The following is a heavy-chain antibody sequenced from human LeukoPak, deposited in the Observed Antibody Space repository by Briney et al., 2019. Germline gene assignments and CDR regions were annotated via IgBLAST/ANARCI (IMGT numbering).Heavy chain of an antibody. Sequence: SQTLSLTCAISGDSVSSNTAAWNWIRLSPSRGLEWLGRTYYRSKWYNDYPVSVKGRITINPDTSKNQFSLQLNSVTPEDTAIYYCARGITVIGYYFDCWGQGTLVTVSS. D-gene: IGHD1-14*01. J-gene: IGHJ4*02. CDR3: ARGITVIGYYFDC. V-gene: IGHV6-1*01. CDR2: TYYRSKWYN. CDR1: GDSVSSNTAA.